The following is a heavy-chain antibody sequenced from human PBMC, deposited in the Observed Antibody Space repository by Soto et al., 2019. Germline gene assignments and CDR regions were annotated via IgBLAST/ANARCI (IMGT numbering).Heavy chain of an antibody. J-gene: IGHJ6*02. D-gene: IGHD2-8*01. CDR3: ARVTGYCTNGVCYPLYGMDV. CDR1: GGAFSSYA. V-gene: IGHV1-69*13. CDR2: IIPIFGTA. Sequence: GASVKVSCKASGGAFSSYAISWVRQAPGQGLEWMGGIIPIFGTANYAQKFKGRVTITADESTSTAYMELSSLRSEDTAVYYCARVTGYCTNGVCYPLYGMDVWGQGTTVTVSS.